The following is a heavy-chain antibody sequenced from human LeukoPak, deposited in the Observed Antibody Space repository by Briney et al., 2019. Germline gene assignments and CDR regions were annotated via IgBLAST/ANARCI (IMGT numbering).Heavy chain of an antibody. V-gene: IGHV4-61*05. J-gene: IGHJ4*02. CDR2: IYYSGST. D-gene: IGHD3-3*01. CDR3: ARSYDFWSGKISAGYYFDY. Sequence: SETLSLTCTVSGGSISSSSYSWGWIRQPPGKGLEWIGYIYYSGSTNYNPSLKSRVTISVDTSKNQFSLKLSSVTAADTAVYYCARSYDFWSGKISAGYYFDYWGQGTLVTVSS. CDR1: GGSISSSSYS.